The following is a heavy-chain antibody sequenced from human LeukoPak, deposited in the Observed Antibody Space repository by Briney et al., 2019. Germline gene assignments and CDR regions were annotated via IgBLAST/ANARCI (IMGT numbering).Heavy chain of an antibody. CDR1: GFTFSSYW. Sequence: PGGSLRLSCAASGFTFSSYWMSWVRQAPGKGLEWVANIKQDGSEKYYVDSVKGRFTISRDNAKNSLFLQMSSLRAEDTAAYFCAISATARGGFDFWGQGTLVTVSS. D-gene: IGHD6-25*01. V-gene: IGHV3-7*01. CDR3: AISATARGGFDF. CDR2: IKQDGSEK. J-gene: IGHJ4*02.